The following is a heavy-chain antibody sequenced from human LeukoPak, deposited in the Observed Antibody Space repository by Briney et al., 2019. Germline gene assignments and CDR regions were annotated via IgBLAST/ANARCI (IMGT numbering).Heavy chain of an antibody. CDR1: GFTFTNDF. D-gene: IGHD3-3*01. CDR3: ARGRGGIYDS. J-gene: IGHJ4*02. Sequence: PGGSLRLSCAASGFTFTNDFMTWVRQAPGKGLEWVANMKVDGSDIHYVDSVKGRFTISSDNARNSLYLQMNTLGVADTAVYYCARGRGGIYDSWGRGPLVTVSS. V-gene: IGHV3-7*04. CDR2: MKVDGSDI.